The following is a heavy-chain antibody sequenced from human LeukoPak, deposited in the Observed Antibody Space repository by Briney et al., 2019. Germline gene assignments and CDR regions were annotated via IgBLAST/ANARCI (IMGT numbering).Heavy chain of an antibody. Sequence: SETLSLTCTVSGGSVSSGSYYWSWIRQPAGKGLEWIGRIHTSGSTNYNPSLKSRVTISLDTSKNQFSLKLSSVTAADTAVYYCGGDSSGYLAFDIWGQGTMVTVSS. CDR2: IHTSGST. CDR3: GGDSSGYLAFDI. D-gene: IGHD3-22*01. CDR1: GGSVSSGSYY. J-gene: IGHJ3*02. V-gene: IGHV4-61*02.